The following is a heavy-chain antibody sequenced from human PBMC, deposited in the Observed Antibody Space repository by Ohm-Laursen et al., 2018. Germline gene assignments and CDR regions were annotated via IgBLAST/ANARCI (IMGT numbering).Heavy chain of an antibody. CDR3: AKGTAYQLLSHNWVDS. V-gene: IGHV3-23*01. CDR1: GFTFSDYA. J-gene: IGHJ5*01. Sequence: SLRLSCTASGFTFSDYAMMWVRQAPAKGLEWVSSISSNSRSTYYADSVKGRFTMSRDNSKNTLYLQMNSLRAEDTAVFYCAKGTAYQLLSHNWVDSWGQGTLVTVSS. D-gene: IGHD2-2*01. CDR2: ISSNSRST.